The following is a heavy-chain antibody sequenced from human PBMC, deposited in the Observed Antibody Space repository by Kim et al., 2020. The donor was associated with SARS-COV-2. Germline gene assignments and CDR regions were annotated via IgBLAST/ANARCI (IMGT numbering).Heavy chain of an antibody. J-gene: IGHJ4*02. V-gene: IGHV4-4*07. Sequence: NYSPTLKSRVTTSVDTSKSQFSLSLSSVTAADTAVYYCARVAYGDYYFDYWGQGTLVTVSS. D-gene: IGHD4-17*01. CDR3: ARVAYGDYYFDY.